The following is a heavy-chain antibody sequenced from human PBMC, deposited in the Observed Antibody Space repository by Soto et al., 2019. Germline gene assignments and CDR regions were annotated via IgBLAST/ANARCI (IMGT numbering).Heavy chain of an antibody. CDR1: RFTFSSYA. D-gene: IGHD3-22*01. CDR2: ISGSGDST. J-gene: IGHJ4*02. V-gene: IGHV3-21*01. CDR3: ARDVYYYDSSAYWAY. Sequence: GGSLRISSEVSRFTFSSYAVNWVRQSPGEGLEWLSGISGSGDSTYYADSVKGRFTISRDDAKNSLYLQMNSLRAEDTAVYYCARDVYYYDSSAYWAYWGQGTLVTVSS.